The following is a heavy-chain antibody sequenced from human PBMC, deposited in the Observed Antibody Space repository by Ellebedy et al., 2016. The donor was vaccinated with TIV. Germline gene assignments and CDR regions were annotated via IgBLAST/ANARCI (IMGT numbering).Heavy chain of an antibody. D-gene: IGHD3-10*01. CDR3: ARDSGRRNSWDTDY. CDR2: INGYPT. CDR1: GFTFSNYA. J-gene: IGHJ4*02. Sequence: GESPKISCKASGFTFSNYAMFWVRQAPGMGLEWVSTINGYPTYYADSVRGRPTISRDNSRNTLYLEINSPSAEDTAMYYSARDSGRRNSWDTDYWGQGTQVTVSS. V-gene: IGHV3-23*01.